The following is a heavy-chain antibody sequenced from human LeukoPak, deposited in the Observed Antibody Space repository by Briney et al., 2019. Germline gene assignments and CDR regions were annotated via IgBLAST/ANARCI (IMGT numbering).Heavy chain of an antibody. Sequence: TGGSLRLSCAASGFTFSSYGMHWVRQAPGKGLEWVAVISYDGSNKYYADSVKGRFTISRDNSKNTLYLQMNSLRAEDTAVYYCAKSHYYDSSGHIDYWGQGTLVTVSS. CDR3: AKSHYYDSSGHIDY. J-gene: IGHJ4*02. CDR2: ISYDGSNK. V-gene: IGHV3-30*18. CDR1: GFTFSSYG. D-gene: IGHD3-22*01.